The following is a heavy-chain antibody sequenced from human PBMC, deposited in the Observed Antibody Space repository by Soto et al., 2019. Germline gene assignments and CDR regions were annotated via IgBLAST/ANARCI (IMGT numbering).Heavy chain of an antibody. Sequence: GEAQMLCCTCSEYCISNDINCVVRHMPEKGLDWMGRSGASDSYSNYSPAYQGHVTISADKTISTGNVQWSSLKAWDNAMYYCARHGAYGGYTLYYYYGMDAWGQGTTVTVSS. CDR2: SGASDSYS. J-gene: IGHJ6*02. D-gene: IGHD4-17*01. V-gene: IGHV5-10-1*01. CDR1: EYCISNDI. CDR3: ARHGAYGGYTLYYYYGMDA.